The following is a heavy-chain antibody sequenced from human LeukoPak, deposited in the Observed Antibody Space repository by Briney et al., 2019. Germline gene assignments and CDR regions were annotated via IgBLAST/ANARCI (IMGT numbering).Heavy chain of an antibody. CDR3: AVRVRFGTGKNEAFDV. Sequence: ASVKLSCKASGYTLTSYYMHWVRQAPGQGLEWMGMMDPGGGGTTHAQKLKGRVTMTRDMSTSTVYMELSSLTFEDRALYFCAVRVRFGTGKNEAFDVWGQGTMVTVSS. CDR1: GYTLTSYY. CDR2: MDPGGGGT. V-gene: IGHV1-46*01. D-gene: IGHD1-1*01. J-gene: IGHJ3*01.